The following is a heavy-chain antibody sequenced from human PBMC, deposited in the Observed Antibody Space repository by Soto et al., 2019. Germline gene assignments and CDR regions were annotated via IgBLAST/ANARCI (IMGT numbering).Heavy chain of an antibody. CDR1: GGSISSYY. J-gene: IGHJ4*02. Sequence: SETLSLTCTVSGGSISSYYWSWIRQPPGKGLEWIGYIYYSGSTNYNPSLKSRVTISVDTSKNQFSLKLSSVTAADTAVYYCARGYDYVWGSYRIPFDYWGQGTLVTVSS. D-gene: IGHD3-16*02. CDR2: IYYSGST. V-gene: IGHV4-59*01. CDR3: ARGYDYVWGSYRIPFDY.